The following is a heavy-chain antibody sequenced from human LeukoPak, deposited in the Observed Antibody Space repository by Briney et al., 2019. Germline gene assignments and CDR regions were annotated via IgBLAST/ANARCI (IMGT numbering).Heavy chain of an antibody. CDR1: GYTFTSYG. CDR3: AREWKLPYYYCYGMDV. V-gene: IGHV1-18*01. D-gene: IGHD1-26*01. Sequence: ASVKVSCKASGYTFTSYGISWVRQAPGQGLEWMGWISAYNGNTNYAQKLQGRVTMTTDTSTSTAYMELRSLRSDDTAVYYCAREWKLPYYYCYGMDVWGQGTTVTVSS. CDR2: ISAYNGNT. J-gene: IGHJ6*02.